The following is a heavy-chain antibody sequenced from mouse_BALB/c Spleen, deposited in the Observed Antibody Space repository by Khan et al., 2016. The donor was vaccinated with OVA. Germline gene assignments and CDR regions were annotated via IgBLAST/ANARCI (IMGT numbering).Heavy chain of an antibody. D-gene: IGHD1-1*01. CDR2: ISYSGST. CDR3: ASGRLLLRYPDYFDY. J-gene: IGHJ2*01. CDR1: GYSITSDYA. V-gene: IGHV3-2*02. Sequence: EVQLQESGPGLLKPSQSLSLTCTVTGYSITSDYAWNWIRQFPGNKLELMAYISYSGSTTYCPSLRSRISITHNTSKNHFFLRFNDVTTQDKATSYCASGRLLLRYPDYFDYWGQGTTLTGSS.